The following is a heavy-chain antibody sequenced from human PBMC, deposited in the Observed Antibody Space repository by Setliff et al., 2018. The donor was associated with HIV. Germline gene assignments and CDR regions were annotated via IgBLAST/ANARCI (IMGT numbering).Heavy chain of an antibody. D-gene: IGHD6-13*01. J-gene: IGHJ4*02. Sequence: GGSLRLSCAASGFTFSSYGMHWVRQAPGKGLEWVAVIWYDGSNKYYADSVKGRFTISRDNSKNTLYLQMNSLRAEDTAVYYCTTQTGFYNSHWYDYWGQGTMVTV. CDR3: TTQTGFYNSHWYDY. CDR2: IWYDGSNK. V-gene: IGHV3-33*01. CDR1: GFTFSSYG.